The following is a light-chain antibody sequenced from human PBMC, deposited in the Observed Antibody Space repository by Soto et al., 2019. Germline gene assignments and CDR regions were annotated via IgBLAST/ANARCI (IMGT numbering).Light chain of an antibody. J-gene: IGKJ4*01. Sequence: EIVMTQSPATLSVSTGERASLSCRASQSVSSNLAWYQQKPGQTPRLLIDATSTRATGIPARVSGSGSGTECTLTISSLQSEDVAVDDCQHYTNWPLTFGGGTKVDIK. CDR3: QHYTNWPLT. V-gene: IGKV3-15*01. CDR2: ATS. CDR1: QSVSSN.